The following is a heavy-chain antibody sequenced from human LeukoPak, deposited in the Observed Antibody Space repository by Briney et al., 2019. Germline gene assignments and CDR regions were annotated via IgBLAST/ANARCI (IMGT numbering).Heavy chain of an antibody. CDR2: ISSNGRST. CDR3: VKTIAQAVDC. Sequence: GGSLRLSCSASGFTFSSYGMHWVRQAPGKGLEYVSAISSNGRSTYYADSVEGRFTISRDNSKNTLYLQMSSLSAEDTAIYYCVKTIAQAVDCWGQGTLVTVSS. CDR1: GFTFSSYG. J-gene: IGHJ4*02. V-gene: IGHV3-64D*06. D-gene: IGHD6-13*01.